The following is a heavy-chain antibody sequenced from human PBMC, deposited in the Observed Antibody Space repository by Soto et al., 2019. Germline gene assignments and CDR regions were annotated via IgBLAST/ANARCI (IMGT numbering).Heavy chain of an antibody. CDR2: IHHSGIT. CDR3: ARGISYRWVY. Sequence: PSETLSLTCTVSGDSLSTDYWWSWVRQPPGKGLEWIGEIHHSGITNYIQSVRSRVTMSVDKSNNQVSLELTSVAAADTAVYYCARGISYRWVYRGQGILVTVSS. J-gene: IGHJ4*02. V-gene: IGHV4-4*02. D-gene: IGHD3-16*02. CDR1: GDSLSTDYW.